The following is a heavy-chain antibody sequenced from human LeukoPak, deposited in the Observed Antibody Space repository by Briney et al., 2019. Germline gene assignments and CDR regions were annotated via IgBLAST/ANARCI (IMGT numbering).Heavy chain of an antibody. J-gene: IGHJ5*02. Sequence: SETLSLTCTVSGGSISSSSYYWGWIRQPPGKGLEWIGSTYYSGSTYYNPSLKSRVTISVDTSKNQFSLKLSSVTAADTAVYYCARWALYYDSSGYNWFDPWGQGTLVTVSS. CDR3: ARWALYYDSSGYNWFDP. CDR2: TYYSGST. CDR1: GGSISSSSYY. D-gene: IGHD3-22*01. V-gene: IGHV4-39*07.